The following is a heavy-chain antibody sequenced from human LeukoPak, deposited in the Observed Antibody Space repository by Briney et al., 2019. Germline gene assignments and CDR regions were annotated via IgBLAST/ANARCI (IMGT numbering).Heavy chain of an antibody. CDR2: IYSGDT. CDR3: ARRAGAYSHPYDY. V-gene: IGHV3-53*01. Sequence: PGGSLRLSCAASGFTLSSYAMSWVRQAPGKGLEWVSFIYSGDTHYSDSVKGRFTISRDHSKNTLYLQMNSLRAEDTAVYYCARRAGAYSHPYDYWGQGTLVTVSS. CDR1: GFTLSSYA. J-gene: IGHJ4*02. D-gene: IGHD4/OR15-4a*01.